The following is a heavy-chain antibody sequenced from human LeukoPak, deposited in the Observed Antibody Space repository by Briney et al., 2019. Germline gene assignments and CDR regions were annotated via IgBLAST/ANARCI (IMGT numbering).Heavy chain of an antibody. CDR3: ASKVAYCSGGSCYGYFDY. D-gene: IGHD2-15*01. CDR2: IYYSGST. J-gene: IGHJ4*02. V-gene: IGHV4-59*08. CDR1: GGFISSYN. Sequence: SETLSLTCTVSGGFISSYNWSGIQQPPGKGLEWIGYIYYSGSTNYNPSLNCRVTISVDTSKNQFSLKLSSVTAADTAMYYCASKVAYCSGGSCYGYFDYWGQGTLVTVSS.